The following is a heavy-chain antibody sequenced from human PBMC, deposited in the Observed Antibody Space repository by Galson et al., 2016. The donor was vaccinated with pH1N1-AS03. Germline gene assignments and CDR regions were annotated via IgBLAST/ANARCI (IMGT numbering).Heavy chain of an antibody. CDR2: IKVDGSEK. CDR1: GFTFSSCW. Sequence: SLRLSCAASGFTFSSCWMSWVRQAPGKGLEWVANIKVDGSEKYYVDSVKGRFIISRDNTKNSLYLQVNSLRAEDTAVYYCARKRPTYFDYWGQGTLVTVSS. V-gene: IGHV3-7*01. D-gene: IGHD2-21*01. CDR3: ARKRPTYFDY. J-gene: IGHJ4*02.